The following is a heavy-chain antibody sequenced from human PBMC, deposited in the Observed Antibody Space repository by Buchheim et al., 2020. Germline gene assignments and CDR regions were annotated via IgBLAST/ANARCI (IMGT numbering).Heavy chain of an antibody. D-gene: IGHD3-10*01. J-gene: IGHJ4*02. CDR2: INREGTTT. V-gene: IGHV3-74*01. Sequence: EVQLVESGGGLVQPGGSLRLSCSAPGFPFSIYWMHWVRQAPGKGLAWVSHINREGTTTNYADSVRGRFTLSRDNGKNTLYLQMNNLRAEDTAVHYCVRDMYGSGDYWGQGTL. CDR1: GFPFSIYW. CDR3: VRDMYGSGDY.